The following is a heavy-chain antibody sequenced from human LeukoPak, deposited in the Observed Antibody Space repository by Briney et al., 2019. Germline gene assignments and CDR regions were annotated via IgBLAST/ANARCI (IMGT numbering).Heavy chain of an antibody. CDR2: INIDGSNT. J-gene: IGHJ4*02. CDR1: GFTFSSYW. D-gene: IGHD1-26*01. V-gene: IGHV3-74*03. CDR3: ASTNSGSRTY. Sequence: PGGSLRLSCAASGFTFSSYWMHWVRQTPGKGLVWVSRINIDGSNTKYADSVRGRFTISRDNAKNTLYLQMNSLRAEDTAVYYCASTNSGSRTYWGQGTLVTVAS.